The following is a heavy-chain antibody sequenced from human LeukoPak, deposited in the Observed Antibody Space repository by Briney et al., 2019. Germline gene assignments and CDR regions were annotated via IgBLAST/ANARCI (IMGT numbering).Heavy chain of an antibody. Sequence: GGSLRLSCAASGFTFSSYAMHWVRQAPGEGLEWVAALSYDGSNNYYADSVKGRFTISRDNSKNTLYLQMNSLRAEDTAVYYCARDPSSSWDLFYFDYWGQGTLVTVSS. J-gene: IGHJ4*02. CDR2: LSYDGSNN. D-gene: IGHD6-13*01. CDR1: GFTFSSYA. V-gene: IGHV3-30*04. CDR3: ARDPSSSWDLFYFDY.